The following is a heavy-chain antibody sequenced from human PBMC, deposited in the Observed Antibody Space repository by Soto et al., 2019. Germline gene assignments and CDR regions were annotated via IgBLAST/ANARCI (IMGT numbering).Heavy chain of an antibody. CDR3: ARAPPRGIAAPGTWGSGMDV. CDR1: GFSFSSYA. D-gene: IGHD6-13*01. J-gene: IGHJ6*02. V-gene: IGHV3-30-3*01. CDR2: ISYDGNNK. Sequence: VRLSCAASGFSFSSYAMHWVRQAPGKGLEWVAVISYDGNNKYYADSVKGRITISRDSSKNMVYLQMNSLRPEDTAVYYCARAPPRGIAAPGTWGSGMDVWGQGTTVTVSS.